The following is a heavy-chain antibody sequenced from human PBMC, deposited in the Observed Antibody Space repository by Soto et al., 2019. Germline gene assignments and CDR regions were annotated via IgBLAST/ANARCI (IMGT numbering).Heavy chain of an antibody. CDR1: GYTFTSYG. D-gene: IGHD6-13*01. CDR3: TRDLRQQPVLNWCDY. V-gene: IGHV1-18*04. CDR2: ISAYNGNT. Sequence: QVQLVQSGAEVKKPGASVKVSCKASGYTFTSYGISWVRQAPGQGLEWMGWISAYNGNTNYAQKLQGRVTMTTDTSTSTAYMELRILRSDDTAVYYCTRDLRQQPVLNWCDYGGQGFLVTVSS. J-gene: IGHJ4*02.